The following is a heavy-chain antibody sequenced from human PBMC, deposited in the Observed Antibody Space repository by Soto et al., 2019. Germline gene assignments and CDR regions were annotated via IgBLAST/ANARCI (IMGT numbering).Heavy chain of an antibody. V-gene: IGHV3-30*18. CDR3: AKETQSYVSGSTDY. Sequence: QVQLVESGGGVVQPGRSLRLSCAASGFIFSNYGMHWVRQAPGKGLEWVAVISYDGKVQYYADSVKGRFTVSRDNSKNTLNLQMNSLKTEDTAVYFCAKETQSYVSGSTDYWGQGTLVTVSS. CDR2: ISYDGKVQ. D-gene: IGHD3-10*01. CDR1: GFIFSNYG. J-gene: IGHJ4*02.